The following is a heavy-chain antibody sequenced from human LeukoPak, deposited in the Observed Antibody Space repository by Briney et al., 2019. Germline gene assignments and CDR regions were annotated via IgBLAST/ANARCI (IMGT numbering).Heavy chain of an antibody. Sequence: PGGSLRLSCAASGFTFDDYGMSWVRQAPGKGLEWVSGINWNGGSTGYADSVKGRFTISRDNAKNSLYLQMNSLRAGDTAVYYCARGGRPYYYYYYMDVWGKGTTVTVSS. CDR1: GFTFDDYG. V-gene: IGHV3-20*04. J-gene: IGHJ6*03. D-gene: IGHD1-26*01. CDR3: ARGGRPYYYYYYMDV. CDR2: INWNGGST.